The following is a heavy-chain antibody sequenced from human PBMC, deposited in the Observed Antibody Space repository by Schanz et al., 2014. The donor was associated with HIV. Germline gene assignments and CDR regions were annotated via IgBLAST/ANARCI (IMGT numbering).Heavy chain of an antibody. J-gene: IGHJ6*02. V-gene: IGHV3-48*02. CDR2: ISSSGRTI. D-gene: IGHD2-2*02. CDR1: GFTFSSYW. CDR3: ARASFDTNSTNSIIHGMDV. Sequence: EVQLVESGGGLVQRGGSLRLSCVASGFTFSSYWMHWVRQAPGKGLEWISYISSSGRTIYYADSVKGRFTISRDNAKNSLYLQMNSLRDEDTAVYYCARASFDTNSTNSIIHGMDVWGQGTTVTVSS.